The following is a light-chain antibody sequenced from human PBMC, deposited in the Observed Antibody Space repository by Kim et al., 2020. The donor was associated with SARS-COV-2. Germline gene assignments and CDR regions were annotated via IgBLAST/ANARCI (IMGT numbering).Light chain of an antibody. CDR3: QQYKSYPLT. CDR1: QDISNS. V-gene: IGKV1-16*02. CDR2: ATS. J-gene: IGKJ4*01. Sequence: ASVGERVTITCWASQDISNSLAWFQQKPGEVPKCLMYATSSLQSGVPSKFSGSGSGTDFTLTISSLQPEDFATYFCQQYKSYPLTFGGGTKVDIK.